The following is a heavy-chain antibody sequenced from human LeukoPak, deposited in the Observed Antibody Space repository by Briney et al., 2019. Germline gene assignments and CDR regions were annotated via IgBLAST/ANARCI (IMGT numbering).Heavy chain of an antibody. V-gene: IGHV4-59*12. J-gene: IGHJ3*02. CDR1: GGSISSYY. D-gene: IGHD2-21*02. CDR2: IYYSGST. Sequence: SETLSLTCTVSGGSISSYYWSWIRQPPGKGLEWIGYIYYSGSTYYNPSLKSRVTISVDTSKNQFSLKLSSVTAADTAVYYCARLTRVTDAFDIWGQGTMVTVSS. CDR3: ARLTRVTDAFDI.